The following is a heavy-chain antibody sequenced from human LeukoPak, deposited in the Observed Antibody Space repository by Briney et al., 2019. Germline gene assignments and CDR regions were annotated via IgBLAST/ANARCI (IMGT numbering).Heavy chain of an antibody. D-gene: IGHD3-3*01. CDR3: ATNRLGITIFGVVISDPSFDY. CDR1: GYTFTGYY. CDR2: ISPNTGGT. V-gene: IGHV1-2*02. Sequence: ASVKVSCKASGYTFTGYYMHWVRQAPGQGLEWMGWISPNTGGTNSAQNFKGRVTMTRDTSISTAYMELSRLRSGDTAVYYCATNRLGITIFGVVISDPSFDYWGQGTLVTVSS. J-gene: IGHJ4*02.